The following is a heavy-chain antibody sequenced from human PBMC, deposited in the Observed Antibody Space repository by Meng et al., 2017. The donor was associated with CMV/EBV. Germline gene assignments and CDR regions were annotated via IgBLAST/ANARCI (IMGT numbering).Heavy chain of an antibody. Sequence: SETLSPTCTVSGGSVSSGSSYWRWIRQPPGKGLEWIGYIYYSGSTNNNPTLKSRVAISVDTSQNQFSLKLSSVTAADTAVYYCALAATIFEYYGMDVWGQGTTVTVSS. CDR1: GGSVSSGSSY. V-gene: IGHV4-61*01. D-gene: IGHD3-3*01. CDR3: ALAATIFEYYGMDV. CDR2: IYYSGST. J-gene: IGHJ6*02.